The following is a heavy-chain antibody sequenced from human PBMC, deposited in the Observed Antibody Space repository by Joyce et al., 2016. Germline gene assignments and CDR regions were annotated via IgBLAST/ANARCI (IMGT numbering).Heavy chain of an antibody. Sequence: QLQLQESGPGLVKPSETLSPTCTVAGGFISGHYWSWIRQTAGKGLDWIGRIHSNGTTIYNPSIQSRVTMSLNLPKNQFSLRLLSVTAADAAIYDCAKFARDSSGFYPEADWGQGTLVTVSS. V-gene: IGHV4-4*07. CDR3: AKFARDSSGFYPEAD. D-gene: IGHD3-22*01. CDR1: GGFISGHY. J-gene: IGHJ4*02. CDR2: IHSNGTT.